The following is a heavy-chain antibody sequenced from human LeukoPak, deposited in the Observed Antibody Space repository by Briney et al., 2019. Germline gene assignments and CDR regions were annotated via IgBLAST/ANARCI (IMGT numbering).Heavy chain of an antibody. D-gene: IGHD5-12*01. CDR3: AKGGYSGYDSYFDY. Sequence: GGSLRLSCAASGFTFSSYAMHWVRQAPGKGLQWVAVISYDGSNKYYAESVKGRFTISRDNAKNSLYLQMNSLRAEDTALYYCAKGGYSGYDSYFDYWGQGTLVTVSS. V-gene: IGHV3-30*18. J-gene: IGHJ4*02. CDR1: GFTFSSYA. CDR2: ISYDGSNK.